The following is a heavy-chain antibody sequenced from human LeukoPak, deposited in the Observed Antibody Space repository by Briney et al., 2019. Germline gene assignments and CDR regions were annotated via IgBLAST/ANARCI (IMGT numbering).Heavy chain of an antibody. Sequence: GGFLRLSCAASGFTFSSYAMSWVRQAPGKGLEWVSGISGSGGSTYYADSVKGRFTISRDNSKNTLYLQMNSLRVEDTAVYYCAKDYYDSSGYLLDAFDIWGQGTMVTVSS. J-gene: IGHJ3*02. CDR3: AKDYYDSSGYLLDAFDI. CDR1: GFTFSSYA. D-gene: IGHD3-22*01. CDR2: ISGSGGST. V-gene: IGHV3-23*01.